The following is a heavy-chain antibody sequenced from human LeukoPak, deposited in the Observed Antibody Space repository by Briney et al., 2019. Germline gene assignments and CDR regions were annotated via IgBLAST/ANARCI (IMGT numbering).Heavy chain of an antibody. V-gene: IGHV3-23*01. D-gene: IGHD5-18*01. CDR1: GFTFSSYA. CDR2: ISGSGGST. J-gene: IGHJ4*02. CDR3: AKSGKGYSYVVYYFDY. Sequence: GASLRLSCAASGFTFSSYAMSWVRQAPGKGLEWGSAISGSGGSTYYADSVKGRFTISRDNSKNTLYLQMNSLRAEDTAVYYCAKSGKGYSYVVYYFDYWGQGTLVTVSS.